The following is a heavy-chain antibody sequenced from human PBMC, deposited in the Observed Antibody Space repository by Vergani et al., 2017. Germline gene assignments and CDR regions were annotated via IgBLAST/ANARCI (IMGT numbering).Heavy chain of an antibody. CDR2: ISGSGGST. J-gene: IGHJ6*02. V-gene: IGHV3-23*01. Sequence: EVQLLESGGDLVQPGGSLRLSCAASGFTFNHYAMNWVRQAPGKGLEWVSVISGSGGSTYYASSVKGRFTISRDSSKNTLYLQMNSLSAGDTAVYYCAKANPRNSGYDYLYYYHAMDVWGQGTTVTVSS. CDR3: AKANPRNSGYDYLYYYHAMDV. D-gene: IGHD5-12*01. CDR1: GFTFNHYA.